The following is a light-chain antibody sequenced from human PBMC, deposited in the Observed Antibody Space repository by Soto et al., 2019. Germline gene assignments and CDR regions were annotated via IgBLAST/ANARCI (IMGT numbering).Light chain of an antibody. J-gene: IGKJ4*01. CDR3: QQSFSAPLT. CDR1: QNVASY. V-gene: IGKV1-39*01. Sequence: DIHMTQSPSALSASVGSLFTIACRASQNVASYLNWYQHKPGEAPKSLIYAASKLRSGVPSRVSATGTETDFTLISTDLQPADFATYYCQQSFSAPLTFGEGTKVDIK. CDR2: AAS.